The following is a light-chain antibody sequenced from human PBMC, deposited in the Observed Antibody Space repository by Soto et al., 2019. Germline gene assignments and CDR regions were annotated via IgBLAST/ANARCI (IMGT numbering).Light chain of an antibody. CDR2: RNN. V-gene: IGLV1-47*01. J-gene: IGLJ2*01. Sequence: QSVLTQPPSASGTPGQRVTISCSGSNSNIGRNYVYWYQQLPGTALKLLIYRNNQRPSGVPDRFSGSKSGTSASLAISGLRSEDEADYYCAAWDDSLSGQVFGGGTKLTVL. CDR3: AAWDDSLSGQV. CDR1: NSNIGRNY.